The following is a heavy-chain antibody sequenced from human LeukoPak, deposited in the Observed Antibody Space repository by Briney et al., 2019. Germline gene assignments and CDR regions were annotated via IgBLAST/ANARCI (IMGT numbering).Heavy chain of an antibody. CDR2: INQSGST. Sequence: PSETLSLTCAVYGGSFSGYYWSWIREPPGKGLEWTGEINQSGSTNYNPSLKSRVTISVDTSKNQFSLKLSSVTAADTAVYYCARGPTYYDFWSGYYLDAFDIWGQGTMVTVSS. CDR1: GGSFSGYY. CDR3: ARGPTYYDFWSGYYLDAFDI. V-gene: IGHV4-34*01. D-gene: IGHD3-3*01. J-gene: IGHJ3*02.